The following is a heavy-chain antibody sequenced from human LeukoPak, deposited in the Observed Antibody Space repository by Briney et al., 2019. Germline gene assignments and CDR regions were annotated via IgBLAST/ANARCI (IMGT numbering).Heavy chain of an antibody. Sequence: GGSLRLSCAAPGFTFSSYEMNWVRQAPGKGLEWISYISSSGSTIYYADSVKGRFTISRDNSKNTLYLQMNSLRAEDTAVYYCARRSGTAVAGAFDYWGQGTLVTVSS. CDR1: GFTFSSYE. CDR3: ARRSGTAVAGAFDY. J-gene: IGHJ4*02. CDR2: ISSSGSTI. V-gene: IGHV3-48*03. D-gene: IGHD6-19*01.